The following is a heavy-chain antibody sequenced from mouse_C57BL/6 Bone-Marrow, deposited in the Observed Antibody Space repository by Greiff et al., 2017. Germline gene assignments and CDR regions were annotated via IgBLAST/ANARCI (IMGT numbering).Heavy chain of an antibody. Sequence: QVQLQQPGAELVKPGASVKLSCKASGYTFTSYWMHWVKQRPGRGLEWIGRIDPNSGGTKYNEKFKGKATLTVDKPSSTAYMQLSSLTSEDSAVYYCARSTTVVATPYYYAMDYWGQGTSVTVSS. CDR1: GYTFTSYW. CDR3: ARSTTVVATPYYYAMDY. CDR2: IDPNSGGT. V-gene: IGHV1-72*01. D-gene: IGHD1-1*01. J-gene: IGHJ4*01.